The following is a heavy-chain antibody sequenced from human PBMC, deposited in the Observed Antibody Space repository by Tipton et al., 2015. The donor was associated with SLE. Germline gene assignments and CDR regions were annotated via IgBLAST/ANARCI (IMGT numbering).Heavy chain of an antibody. Sequence: TLSLTCTVSGGSISSHYWSWIRQPPGKGLEWIGYIYYSGGTNYNPSLKSRVTISVDTSKNQFSLKLSSVTAADTAVYYCARIVGARWAFDIWGQGTMVTVSS. D-gene: IGHD1-26*01. CDR3: ARIVGARWAFDI. J-gene: IGHJ3*02. V-gene: IGHV4-59*11. CDR1: GGSISSHY. CDR2: IYYSGGT.